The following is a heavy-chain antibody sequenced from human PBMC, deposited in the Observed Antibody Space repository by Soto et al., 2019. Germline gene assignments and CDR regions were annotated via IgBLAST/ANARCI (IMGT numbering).Heavy chain of an antibody. J-gene: IGHJ3*02. D-gene: IGHD3-22*01. CDR1: GFIFSSYW. CDR3: ARVPATMIVRDAFDI. V-gene: IGHV3-7*03. CDR2: IKQDGSEK. Sequence: GGSLRLSCAASGFIFSSYWMSWVRQAPGKGLEWVANIKQDGSEKYYVDSVKGRFTISRDNAKNSLYLQMNSLRAEDTAVYYCARVPATMIVRDAFDIWGQGTMVTVSS.